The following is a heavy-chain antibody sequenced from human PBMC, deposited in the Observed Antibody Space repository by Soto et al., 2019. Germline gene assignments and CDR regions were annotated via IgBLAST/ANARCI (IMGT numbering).Heavy chain of an antibody. D-gene: IGHD2-15*01. Sequence: GGSLRLSCAASGFAFDDYTMHWVRQAPGKGLEWVSLISWDGGSTYYADSVKGRFTISRDNSKNSLYLQMNSLRTEDTALYYCATDYSGYCSGGSCFLAYWGQGTLVTVPS. CDR1: GFAFDDYT. CDR3: ATDYSGYCSGGSCFLAY. CDR2: ISWDGGST. V-gene: IGHV3-43*01. J-gene: IGHJ4*02.